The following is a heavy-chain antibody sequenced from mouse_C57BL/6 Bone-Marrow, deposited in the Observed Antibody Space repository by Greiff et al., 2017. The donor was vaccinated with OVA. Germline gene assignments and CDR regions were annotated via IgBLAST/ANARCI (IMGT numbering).Heavy chain of an antibody. CDR3: AMGEAAQATKGY. Sequence: QVQLQQPGAELVKPGASVKVSCKASGYTFTSYWMHWVKQRPGQGLEWIGRIHPSDSDTNYNQKFKGKATLTVDKSSSTAYMQRSSLTSEDSAVYYCAMGEAAQATKGYWGQGTTLTVSS. CDR2: IHPSDSDT. V-gene: IGHV1-74*01. CDR1: GYTFTSYW. D-gene: IGHD3-2*02. J-gene: IGHJ2*01.